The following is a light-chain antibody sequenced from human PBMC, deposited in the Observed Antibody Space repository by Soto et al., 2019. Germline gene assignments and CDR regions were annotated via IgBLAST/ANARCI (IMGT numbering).Light chain of an antibody. J-gene: IGKJ2*03. V-gene: IGKV3-15*01. Sequence: EVVMTQSPATLSVSPGESATLSCRASQTVSSNLAWYQQKPGQAPRLLIDGSFTRATGVPARFSASWSGTEFTLTITSPQSEDFALYFCQQFNNLPYSFGQGTKLEIK. CDR3: QQFNNLPYS. CDR2: GSF. CDR1: QTVSSN.